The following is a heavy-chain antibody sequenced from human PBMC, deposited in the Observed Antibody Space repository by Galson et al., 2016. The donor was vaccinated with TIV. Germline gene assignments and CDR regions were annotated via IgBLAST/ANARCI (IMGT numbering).Heavy chain of an antibody. D-gene: IGHD5/OR15-5a*01. J-gene: IGHJ3*01. V-gene: IGHV3-23*01. CDR1: GFTFSGYA. CDR2: VTGRSRST. CDR3: ARPPPPPVSTNGWNDAFDF. Sequence: SLRLSCAASGFTFSGYAMSWVRQAPGKGLEWVSVVTGRSRSTHYADSVMGRFTISRDNSRKTRSLQMNSLTVEDTAVYFCARPPPPPVSTNGWNDAFDFWGQGTIVTVSS.